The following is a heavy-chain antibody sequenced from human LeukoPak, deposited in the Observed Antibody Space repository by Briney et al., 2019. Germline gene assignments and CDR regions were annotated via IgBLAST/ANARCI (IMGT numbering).Heavy chain of an antibody. CDR3: ARDYTIFGVIISFGFDP. V-gene: IGHV3-30*19. CDR2: ISYDGSNK. Sequence: GGSLRLSCAASGFTFSSYGMHWVRQAPGKGLEWVAVISYDGSNKYYADSVKGRFTISRDNSKNTLYLQMNSLRPEDTAVYYCARDYTIFGVIISFGFDPWGQGTLVTVSS. CDR1: GFTFSSYG. D-gene: IGHD3-3*01. J-gene: IGHJ5*02.